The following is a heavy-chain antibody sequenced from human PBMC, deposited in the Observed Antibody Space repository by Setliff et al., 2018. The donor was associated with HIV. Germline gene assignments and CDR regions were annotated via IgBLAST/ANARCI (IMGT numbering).Heavy chain of an antibody. CDR3: AKLGGPESGSCES. J-gene: IGHJ5*02. CDR1: GFTFSTYW. V-gene: IGHV3-74*03. Sequence: GGSLRLSCEVSGFTFSTYWMHWVRQAPGKGLVWVSRINSDGSTTTYADSVKGRFTISRDNSKNTLYLEMNSLRAEDTAIYYCAKLGGPESGSCESWGQGTLVTVST. CDR2: INSDGSTT. D-gene: IGHD3-10*01.